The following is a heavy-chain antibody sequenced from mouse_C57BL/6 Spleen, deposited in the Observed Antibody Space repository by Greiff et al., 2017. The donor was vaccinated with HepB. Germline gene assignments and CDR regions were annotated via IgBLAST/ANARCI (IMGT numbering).Heavy chain of an antibody. Sequence: EVKLMESGGGLVQPGGSLKLSCAASGFTFSDYYMYWVRQTPEKRLEWVAYISNGGGSTYYPDTVKGRFTISRDNAKNTLYLQMSRLKSEDTAMYYCARQGYDYDRYFDVWGTGTTVTVSS. D-gene: IGHD2-4*01. CDR2: ISNGGGST. CDR3: ARQGYDYDRYFDV. J-gene: IGHJ1*03. V-gene: IGHV5-12*01. CDR1: GFTFSDYY.